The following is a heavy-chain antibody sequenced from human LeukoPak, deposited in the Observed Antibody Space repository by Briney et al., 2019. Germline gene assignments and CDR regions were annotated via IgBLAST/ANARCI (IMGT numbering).Heavy chain of an antibody. CDR3: ARSPYSSGYYYAGWGAFDI. J-gene: IGHJ3*02. V-gene: IGHV4-30-2*01. Sequence: SETLSLTCAVSGGSISSGGYSWSWIRRPPGKGLEWIGYIYHSGSTYYNPSLKSRVTISVDRSKNQFSLKLSSVTAADTAVYYCARSPYSSGYYYAGWGAFDIWGQGTMVTVSS. CDR1: GGSISSGGYS. CDR2: IYHSGST. D-gene: IGHD3-22*01.